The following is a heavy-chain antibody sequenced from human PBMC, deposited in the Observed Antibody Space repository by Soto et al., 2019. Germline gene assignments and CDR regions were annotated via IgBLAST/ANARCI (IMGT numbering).Heavy chain of an antibody. CDR2: IWYDGTNR. CDR3: ARESSSGRRDRIDY. D-gene: IGHD6-19*01. Sequence: QVKLVESGGGVVQPGRSLRLSCAASGFTFSNHGMHWVRQAPGKGLEWVTVIWYDGTNRFYADSVKGRFTISRDISENTVFLQMNRLRAEDTAVYYCARESSSGRRDRIDYWGQGTLVPVSS. V-gene: IGHV3-33*08. J-gene: IGHJ4*02. CDR1: GFTFSNHG.